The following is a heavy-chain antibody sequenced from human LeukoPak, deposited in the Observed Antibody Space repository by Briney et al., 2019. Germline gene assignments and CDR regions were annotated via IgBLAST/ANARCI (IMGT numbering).Heavy chain of an antibody. CDR1: GGSFSGYY. J-gene: IGHJ5*02. D-gene: IGHD3-3*01. V-gene: IGHV4-34*01. Sequence: SETLSLTCAVYGGSFSGYYWSWIRQPPGKGLEWIGEINHSGSTNYNPSLKSRVTISVDTSRNQFSLKLSSVTAADTAMYYCARGRYDFWSPWGQGTLVTVSS. CDR3: ARGRYDFWSP. CDR2: INHSGST.